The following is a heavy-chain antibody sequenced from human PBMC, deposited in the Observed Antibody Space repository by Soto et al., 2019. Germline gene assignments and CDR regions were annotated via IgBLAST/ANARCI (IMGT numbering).Heavy chain of an antibody. V-gene: IGHV3-30*03. D-gene: IGHD3-10*01. CDR3: VGGQYYFDY. CDR1: GFPFTTYG. CDR2: ISYDGGNT. J-gene: IGHJ4*02. Sequence: QVQLVESGGGVVQPGRSLRLSCAASGFPFTTYGMHWVREGPGKGLEWVAVISYDGGNTYYADSVKGRFTISRDNSKNTLYLQMNSLRPEDTALYYCVGGQYYFDYRGQGTLVTVSS.